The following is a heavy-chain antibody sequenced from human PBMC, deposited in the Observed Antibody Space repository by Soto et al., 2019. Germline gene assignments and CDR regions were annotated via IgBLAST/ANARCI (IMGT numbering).Heavy chain of an antibody. CDR2: ISYDGSNK. CDR1: GFTFSSYA. D-gene: IGHD5-18*01. V-gene: IGHV3-30-3*01. J-gene: IGHJ2*01. CDR3: ARDPLWGTAMVLWYFDL. Sequence: QVPLVESGGGVVQPGRSLRLSCAASGFTFSSYAMHWVRQAPGKGLEWVAVISYDGSNKYYADSVKGRFTISRDHSENTLYLHMNSRRAEDPAVYYCARDPLWGTAMVLWYFDLGGRGALVTDSS.